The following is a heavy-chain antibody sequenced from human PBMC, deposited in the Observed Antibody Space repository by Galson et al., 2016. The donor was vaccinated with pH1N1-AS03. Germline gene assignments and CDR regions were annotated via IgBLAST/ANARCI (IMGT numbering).Heavy chain of an antibody. CDR3: ARDPRGPCSSATCASTYYFGVVV. CDR2: INPNNGVT. J-gene: IGHJ6*02. V-gene: IGHV1-2*04. D-gene: IGHD3-10*02. Sequence: SVKVSCKASGYIFTGFYVHWVRQAPGQGLEWMGWINPNNGVTNYAQKFRAWVTMTGDTYISTAYMELDGLKSDDTAVYYCARDPRGPCSSATCASTYYFGVVVWGQGTTVIVSS. CDR1: GYIFTGFY.